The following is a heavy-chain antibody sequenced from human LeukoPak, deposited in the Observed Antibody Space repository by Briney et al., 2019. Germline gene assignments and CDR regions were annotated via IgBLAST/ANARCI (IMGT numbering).Heavy chain of an antibody. Sequence: GGSLRLSCAASGFTFSSYSMTWVRQAPRKGLEWVATINHDVSNKYYVDSVNSRFTISRDNAKNSLYLQINSLRAEDTAVYYCATAIRVPGPWGQGTLVTVSS. V-gene: IGHV3-7*01. CDR1: GFTFSSYS. J-gene: IGHJ5*02. CDR3: ATAIRVPGP. CDR2: INHDVSNK.